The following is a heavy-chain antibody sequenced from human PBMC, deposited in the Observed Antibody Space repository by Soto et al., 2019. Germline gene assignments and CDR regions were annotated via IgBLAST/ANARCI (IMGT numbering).Heavy chain of an antibody. D-gene: IGHD3-10*01. J-gene: IGHJ6*02. V-gene: IGHV3-11*01. CDR2: ISSGGFTI. Sequence: QVQLVESGGGLVKPGGSLRLSCTASGFTFSDYYMTWIRQAPGKGLEWLSYISSGGFTIYYADSAKGRFTVSRDNAKNSMYLQMNTLRVEDTAVYYCARDPGIYYGMDVWGQGTTVTVSS. CDR3: ARDPGIYYGMDV. CDR1: GFTFSDYY.